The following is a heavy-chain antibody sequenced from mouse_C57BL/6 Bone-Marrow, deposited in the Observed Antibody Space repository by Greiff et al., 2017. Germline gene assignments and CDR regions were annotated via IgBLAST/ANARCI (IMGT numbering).Heavy chain of an antibody. CDR1: GYSFTDYN. CDR2: INPNYGTT. J-gene: IGHJ1*03. CDR3: AREEDPQGYFDV. Sequence: VQLKESGPELVKPGASVKISCKASGYSFTDYNMNWVKQSNGKSLEWIGVINPNYGTTSYNQKFKGKATLTVDQSSSTAYMQLNSLTSEDSAVDYCAREEDPQGYFDVWGTGTTVTVSS. V-gene: IGHV1-39*01.